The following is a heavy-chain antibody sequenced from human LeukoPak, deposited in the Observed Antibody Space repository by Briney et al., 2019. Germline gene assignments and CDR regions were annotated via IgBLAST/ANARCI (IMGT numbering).Heavy chain of an antibody. J-gene: IGHJ6*03. V-gene: IGHV3-11*01. Sequence: GGSLRLSCAASEFTFIDYYMSWIGRAPGKGLEGVSYIISSGSTIYYADSVKGRFTISRDNAKNSLYLQMNSLRAEDTAVYYCARVKSSSWYVGKGYYYMDVWGKGTTVTVSS. CDR1: EFTFIDYY. D-gene: IGHD6-13*01. CDR2: IISSGSTI. CDR3: ARVKSSSWYVGKGYYYMDV.